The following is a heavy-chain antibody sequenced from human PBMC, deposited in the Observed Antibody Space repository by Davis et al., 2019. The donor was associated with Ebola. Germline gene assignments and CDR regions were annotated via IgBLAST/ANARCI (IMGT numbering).Heavy chain of an antibody. J-gene: IGHJ4*02. D-gene: IGHD4/OR15-4a*01. CDR2: ISVSGDRT. Sequence: GGSLRLSCAVSGFTFSSFAMSWVRQAPGKGLDWVSAISVSGDRTYYADSVKGRFTISRDNSKNTLYLQMNSLRVEDTAVYYCAPMTMVNDYWGKGTLATVSS. CDR3: APMTMVNDY. CDR1: GFTFSSFA. V-gene: IGHV3-23*01.